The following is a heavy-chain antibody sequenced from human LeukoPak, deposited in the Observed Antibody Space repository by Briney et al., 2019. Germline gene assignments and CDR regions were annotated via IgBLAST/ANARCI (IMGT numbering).Heavy chain of an antibody. CDR1: GGSISSSSHY. V-gene: IGHV4-39*07. D-gene: IGHD6-13*01. CDR3: ARVGKRMAAAGDYYFYMDV. J-gene: IGHJ6*03. CDR2: MYYRGST. Sequence: SETLSLTCTVSGGSISSSSHYWGWIRQPPGKGLEWIGSMYYRGSTYHNPSLKSRVTISVDTSKNQFSLKLSSVTPEDTAVYYCARVGKRMAAAGDYYFYMDVWGKGTTVTISS.